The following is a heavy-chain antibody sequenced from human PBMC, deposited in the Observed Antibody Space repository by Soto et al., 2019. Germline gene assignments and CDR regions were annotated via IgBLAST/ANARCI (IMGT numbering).Heavy chain of an antibody. CDR2: TSYDGTNK. CDR1: GFTFSNYA. J-gene: IGHJ4*02. D-gene: IGHD4-17*01. V-gene: IGHV3-30-3*01. CDR3: AGVYYGGDSVNNF. Sequence: PGGSLRLSCAGSGFTFSNYALSWVRQAPGKGLEWVAATSYDGTNKYYADSVKGRFIISRDNSQNTLDLQMSTLRPEDTAVYYCAGVYYGGDSVNNFWGQGSPVTVSS.